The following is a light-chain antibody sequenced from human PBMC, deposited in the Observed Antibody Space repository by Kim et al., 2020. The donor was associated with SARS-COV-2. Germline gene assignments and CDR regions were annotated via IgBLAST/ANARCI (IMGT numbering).Light chain of an antibody. CDR1: HFVTSSN. V-gene: IGKV3-20*01. Sequence: ESVLTQSPGTLSLSPGERATLSCRASHFVTSSNLAWYQQKFGQAPTLLIYGASRRASGIPDRFSGSGSGTDFTLTINKLEPEDSAVYYCQQYDSPPWTFGQGTKVDIK. J-gene: IGKJ1*01. CDR3: QQYDSPPWT. CDR2: GAS.